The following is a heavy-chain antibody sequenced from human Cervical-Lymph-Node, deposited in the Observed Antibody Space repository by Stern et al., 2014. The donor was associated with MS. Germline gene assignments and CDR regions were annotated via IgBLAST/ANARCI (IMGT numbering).Heavy chain of an antibody. CDR1: GFTFSSSG. CDR3: AREGGNTAEYFQH. CDR2: IWYDGSNT. D-gene: IGHD4-23*01. Sequence: DQLVESGGGVVQPGRSLRLSCAASGFTFSSSGMHWVRQAPAKGLEWLAIIWYDGSNTYYADSVKGRFTISRDNSKNTLYLQMNSLRAEDTAVYYCAREGGNTAEYFQHWGQGTLVTVSS. V-gene: IGHV3-33*01. J-gene: IGHJ1*01.